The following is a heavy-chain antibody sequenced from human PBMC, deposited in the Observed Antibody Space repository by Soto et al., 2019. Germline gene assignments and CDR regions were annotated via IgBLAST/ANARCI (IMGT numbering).Heavy chain of an antibody. J-gene: IGHJ6*02. CDR2: INHSGST. V-gene: IGHV4-34*01. CDR1: GGSFSSYY. Sequence: PSETLSLTCAVYGGSFSSYYWSWIRQPPGKGLGWIGEINHSGSTNYNPSLKSRVTISVXXXXXXFXLXLXXXTAAETAVYYCARVVATIRRYYYYYGMDVWGQGTTVTVSS. CDR3: ARVVATIRRYYYYYGMDV. D-gene: IGHD5-12*01.